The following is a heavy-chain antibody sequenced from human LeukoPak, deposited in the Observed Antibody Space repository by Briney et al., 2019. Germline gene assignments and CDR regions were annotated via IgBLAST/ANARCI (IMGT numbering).Heavy chain of an antibody. Sequence: GGSLTLSCAASGFTFSSYAMSWVRRAPAREVEWGSAIICSGGSTYYAHSVKGRFTISRDNSRKTLYLQMNSVRAEDTAVYYCAKDGIYFDYWGQGTLVTVSS. V-gene: IGHV3-23*01. CDR2: IICSGGST. J-gene: IGHJ4*02. CDR1: GFTFSSYA. CDR3: AKDGIYFDY.